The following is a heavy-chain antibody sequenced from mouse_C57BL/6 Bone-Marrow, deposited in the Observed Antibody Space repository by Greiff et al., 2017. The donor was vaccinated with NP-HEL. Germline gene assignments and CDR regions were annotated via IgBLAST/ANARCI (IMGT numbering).Heavy chain of an antibody. D-gene: IGHD1-1*01. CDR3: ARFITTVVATRYFDV. Sequence: VQLQQPGAELVKPGASVKLSCKASGYTFTSYWMHWVKQRPGQGLAWIGMIHPNSGSTNYHEKFKSKATLTVDKSASTAYMQLSSLTSEDSAVYYCARFITTVVATRYFDVWGTGTTVTVSS. J-gene: IGHJ1*03. CDR2: IHPNSGST. CDR1: GYTFTSYW. V-gene: IGHV1-64*01.